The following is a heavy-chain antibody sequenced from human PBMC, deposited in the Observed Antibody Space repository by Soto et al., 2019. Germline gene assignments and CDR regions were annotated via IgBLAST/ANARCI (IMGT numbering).Heavy chain of an antibody. D-gene: IGHD6-19*01. CDR2: TSYDVINK. Sequence: QVQLVESGGGVVQPGGSLRLSCAASGFTFSTYAMHWVRQAPCKGLEWVAITSYDVINKYYADSVKGRFTISGDKSKNILYLQMNNLRAEDTAVYYCARDKAVTGYFDYWGQGTLVTVSS. CDR1: GFTFSTYA. J-gene: IGHJ4*02. CDR3: ARDKAVTGYFDY. V-gene: IGHV3-30-3*01.